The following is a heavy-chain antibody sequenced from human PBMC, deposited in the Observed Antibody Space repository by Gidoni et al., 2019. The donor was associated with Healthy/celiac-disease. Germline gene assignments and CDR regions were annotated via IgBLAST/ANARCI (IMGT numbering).Heavy chain of an antibody. CDR3: ARRPIAARTGYFDY. V-gene: IGHV4-39*01. Sequence: QLQLQESGPGLVKPSETLSLTCTVSGGSISSSSYYWGWIRQPPGKGLEWIGSIYYSGSTDYNPSLKSRVTISVDTSKNQFSLKLSSVTAEDTAVYYCARRPIAARTGYFDYWGQGTLVTVSS. CDR1: GGSISSSSYY. D-gene: IGHD6-6*01. J-gene: IGHJ4*02. CDR2: IYYSGST.